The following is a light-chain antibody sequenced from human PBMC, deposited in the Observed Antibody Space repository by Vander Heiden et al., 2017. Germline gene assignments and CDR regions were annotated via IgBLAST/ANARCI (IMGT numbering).Light chain of an antibody. Sequence: QSVLTQPPSASGTPGQRVTISCSGRSSNSGSNTVNWYQQLPGTAPKLLIYSHNQRPSGVPDRFSGSKSGTSASLAISGLQSEDEADYYCAAWDDNLSGWVFGGGTKLTVL. V-gene: IGLV1-44*01. CDR2: SHN. CDR1: SSNSGSNT. CDR3: AAWDDNLSGWV. J-gene: IGLJ3*02.